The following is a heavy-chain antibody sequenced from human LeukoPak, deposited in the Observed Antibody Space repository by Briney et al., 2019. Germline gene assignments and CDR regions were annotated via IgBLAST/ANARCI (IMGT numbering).Heavy chain of an antibody. CDR3: ARDEGLYCSSTSCRPNYYYYGMDV. J-gene: IGHJ6*02. Sequence: PGGSLRLSCAASGFTFSSYGMRWVRQAPGKGLEWVAVIWYDGSNKYYADSVKGRFTISRDNSKNTLYLQMNSLRAEDTAVYYCARDEGLYCSSTSCRPNYYYYGMDVWGQGTTVTVSS. CDR2: IWYDGSNK. V-gene: IGHV3-33*01. CDR1: GFTFSSYG. D-gene: IGHD2-2*01.